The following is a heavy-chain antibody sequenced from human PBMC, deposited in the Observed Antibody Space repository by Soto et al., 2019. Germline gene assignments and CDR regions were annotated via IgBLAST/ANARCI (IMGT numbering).Heavy chain of an antibody. CDR2: INHSGST. V-gene: IGHV4-34*01. D-gene: IGHD6-6*01. J-gene: IGHJ6*02. CDR3: ARGKGRSSSTLLYYYYGMDV. Sequence: SETLSLTCAVYGGSFSGYYWSWIRQPPGKGLEWIGEINHSGSTNYNPSLKSRVTISVDTSKNQFSLKLSSVTAADTAVYYCARGKGRSSSTLLYYYYGMDVWGQGTTVTVSS. CDR1: GGSFSGYY.